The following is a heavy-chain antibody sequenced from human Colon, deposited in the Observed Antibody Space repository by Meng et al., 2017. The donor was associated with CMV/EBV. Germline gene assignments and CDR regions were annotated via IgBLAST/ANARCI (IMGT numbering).Heavy chain of an antibody. CDR2: VRNKAASHTT. J-gene: IGHJ4*02. CDR1: GFTFSDHH. V-gene: IGHV3-72*01. D-gene: IGHD3-16*01. CDR3: GRSPPGNYGDY. Sequence: GGSLRLSCAASGFTFSDHHMDWVRQAPGKGLEWVGRVRNKAASHTTEYAASVKGRFTISRDDSYNSLYLQMNSLKTEDTAVYYCGRSPPGNYGDYWGQGTLVTVSS.